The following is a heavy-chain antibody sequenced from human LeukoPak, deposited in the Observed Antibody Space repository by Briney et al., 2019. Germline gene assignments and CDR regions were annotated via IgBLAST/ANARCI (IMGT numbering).Heavy chain of an antibody. V-gene: IGHV1-18*01. D-gene: IGHD4-17*01. CDR1: GYTFSIFG. J-gene: IGHJ4*02. CDR2: ISAYNGNA. CDR3: ARAGATVTTHFDF. Sequence: ASVKVSCKAPGYTFSIFGISWVRQAPGQGLEWMGWISAYNGNANYAQKFQDRVTMTTDTSTSTAYMELRGLRSDDTAMYYCARAGATVTTHFDFWGQGTVVTVSS.